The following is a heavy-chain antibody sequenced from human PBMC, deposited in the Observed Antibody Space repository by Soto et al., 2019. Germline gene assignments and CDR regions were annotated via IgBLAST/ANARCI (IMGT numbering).Heavy chain of an antibody. J-gene: IGHJ5*02. CDR2: ISGSGGST. V-gene: IGHV3-23*01. D-gene: IGHD6-13*01. Sequence: EVQLLESGGGLVQPGGSLRLSCAASGFTFSSYAMSWVRQAPGKGLEWVSAISGSGGSTYYADSVKGRFTISRDNSKNTLYLKMNSLRAEDTAVYYCAKPLTIAAAGTGWFDPWGQGTLVTVSS. CDR3: AKPLTIAAAGTGWFDP. CDR1: GFTFSSYA.